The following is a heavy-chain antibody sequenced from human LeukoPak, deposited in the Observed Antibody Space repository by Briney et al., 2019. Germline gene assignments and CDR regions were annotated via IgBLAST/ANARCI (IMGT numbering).Heavy chain of an antibody. D-gene: IGHD2-15*01. CDR2: IYPGDSDT. CDR1: GYSFTSYW. CDR3: ARLGQYCSGGSCYSDAFDF. Sequence: GESLKISCKGSGYSFTSYWIGWVRQMPGKGLEWMGLIYPGDSDTRYSPSFQGQVTISADKSISTAYLQWSSLKASDTAMYYCARLGQYCSGGSCYSDAFDFWGQGTMITVSS. J-gene: IGHJ3*01. V-gene: IGHV5-51*01.